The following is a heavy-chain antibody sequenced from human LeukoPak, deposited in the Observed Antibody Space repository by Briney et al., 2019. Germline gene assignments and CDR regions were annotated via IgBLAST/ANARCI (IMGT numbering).Heavy chain of an antibody. CDR3: AREDTLTGYSNGMDV. J-gene: IGHJ6*02. V-gene: IGHV1-2*02. D-gene: IGHD3-9*01. Sequence: ASVRVSCTASGYTFTGYYMHWVRRAPGQGLEWMGWINPNSGVTNYAQKFQGRATMTRDTSISTAYLELSRLRSDDTAVYYCAREDTLTGYSNGMDVWGQGTTVTVSS. CDR1: GYTFTGYY. CDR2: INPNSGVT.